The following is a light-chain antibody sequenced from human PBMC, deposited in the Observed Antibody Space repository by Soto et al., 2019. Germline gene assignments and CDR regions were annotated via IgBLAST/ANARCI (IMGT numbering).Light chain of an antibody. CDR1: RSVSSY. CDR3: QQRSNWPLT. Sequence: EIVITQSPATLSLSPVSRATLSCRASRSVSSYLAWYQQKPGQAPRLLIYDASNRATGIPARFSGSGSGTDFTLTISSLEPEDFAVYYCQQRSNWPLTFGRGTKVDI. J-gene: IGKJ4*02. CDR2: DAS. V-gene: IGKV3-11*01.